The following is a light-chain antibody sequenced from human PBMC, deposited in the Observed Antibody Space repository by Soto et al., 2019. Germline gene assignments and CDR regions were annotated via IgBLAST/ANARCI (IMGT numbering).Light chain of an antibody. CDR3: QQYVSSPWA. V-gene: IGKV3-20*01. CDR1: QSVTNSF. Sequence: EIVLVQSPGTLSLSPGERATLSCRASQSVTNSFLAWYQQKPGQAPRLLTYGASRRATGIPDRFTGSGSGTDFTLTISRLEPEDFAVYYCQQYVSSPWAFGQGTKVEI. CDR2: GAS. J-gene: IGKJ1*01.